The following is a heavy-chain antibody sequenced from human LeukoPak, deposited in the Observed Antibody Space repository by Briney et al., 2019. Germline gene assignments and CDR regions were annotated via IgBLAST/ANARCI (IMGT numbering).Heavy chain of an antibody. D-gene: IGHD3-16*01. CDR3: ARSLRTFGGVDFDY. V-gene: IGHV3-64*01. J-gene: IGHJ4*02. CDR1: GFTFSSYG. Sequence: GGSLRLSCAASGFTFSSYGMSWVRQAPGKGLEYVSAISSNGGSTYYANSVKGRFTISRDNSKNTLYLQMGSLRAEDMAVYYCARSLRTFGGVDFDYWGQGTLVTVSS. CDR2: ISSNGGST.